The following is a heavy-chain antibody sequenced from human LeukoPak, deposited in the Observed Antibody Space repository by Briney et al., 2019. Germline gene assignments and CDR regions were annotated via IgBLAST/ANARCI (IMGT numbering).Heavy chain of an antibody. CDR2: ISFDGNQE. Sequence: GGSLRLSCEASGFTFDNYAMHWVRQAPGRRLEWVAVISFDGNQEYYPDSVKGRFTISRDNSKNTLYLQMNGLKTEDTAVYYCAREGSIVARTDYWGQGAQVIVSS. D-gene: IGHD3-16*02. V-gene: IGHV3-30-3*01. CDR3: AREGSIVARTDY. CDR1: GFTFDNYA. J-gene: IGHJ4*02.